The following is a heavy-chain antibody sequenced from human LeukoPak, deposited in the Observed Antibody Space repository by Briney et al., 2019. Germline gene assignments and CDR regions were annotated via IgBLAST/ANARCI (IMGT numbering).Heavy chain of an antibody. D-gene: IGHD3-22*01. CDR3: AKEPGTMMEAFDI. V-gene: IGHV3-30*18. Sequence: GRSLRLSCAASGFTFSSYGMHWVRQAPGKGLEWVAVISYDGSNKYYADSVKGRFTISRDNSKNTLYLQMNSLRAEGTAVYYCAKEPGTMMEAFDIWGQGTMVTVSS. CDR1: GFTFSSYG. J-gene: IGHJ3*02. CDR2: ISYDGSNK.